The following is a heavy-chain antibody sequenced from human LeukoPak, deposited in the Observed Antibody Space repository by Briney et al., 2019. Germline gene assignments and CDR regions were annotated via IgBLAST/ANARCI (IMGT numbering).Heavy chain of an antibody. Sequence: GGSLRLSCLASGFTFSSYSMSWVRQAPGKGLEWVSAISGSGADPDHADSVKGRFTVSRDNAKNTLYLQMNSLRAEDTAVYYCARDWYHAIDYWGQGTLVTVSS. J-gene: IGHJ4*02. V-gene: IGHV3-23*01. CDR2: ISGSGADP. CDR1: GFTFSSYS. D-gene: IGHD2-2*01. CDR3: ARDWYHAIDY.